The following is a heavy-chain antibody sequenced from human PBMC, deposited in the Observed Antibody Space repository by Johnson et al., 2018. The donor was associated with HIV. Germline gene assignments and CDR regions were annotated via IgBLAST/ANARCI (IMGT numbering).Heavy chain of an antibody. J-gene: IGHJ3*02. CDR3: ARCRDAYTLLSAFDI. CDR2: ISSNGGNT. D-gene: IGHD5-24*01. Sequence: VQLVESGGGVVQPGRSLRLSCAASQFTFSSYGMHWVRQAPGKGLEYVSSISSNGGNTYYANSVKGRFTISRDNSKNTLYLQMGSLRAEDMAVYFCARCRDAYTLLSAFDIWGQGTMVTVSS. CDR1: QFTFSSYG. V-gene: IGHV3-64*01.